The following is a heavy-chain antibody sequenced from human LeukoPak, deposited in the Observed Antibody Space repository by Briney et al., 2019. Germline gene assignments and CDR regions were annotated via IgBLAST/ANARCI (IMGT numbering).Heavy chain of an antibody. D-gene: IGHD3-9*01. J-gene: IGHJ6*02. CDR2: ISVYNGNT. V-gene: IGHV1-18*04. Sequence: ASVKVSCKASGYTFTSYGISWMRQAPGQGLEWMGWISVYNGNTDYADNLQGRVTMTRNTSISTAYMELSSLRSEDTAVYYCARGQPTDFYFDWLPSYYYYGMDVWGQGTTVTVSS. CDR1: GYTFTSYG. CDR3: ARGQPTDFYFDWLPSYYYYGMDV.